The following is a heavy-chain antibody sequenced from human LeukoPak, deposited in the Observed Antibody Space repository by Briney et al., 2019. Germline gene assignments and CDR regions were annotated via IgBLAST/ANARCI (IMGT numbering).Heavy chain of an antibody. D-gene: IGHD3-22*01. V-gene: IGHV1-8*01. CDR1: GYTFTSYD. J-gene: IGHJ3*02. CDR3: ASRRGRPQNYYDRLPFDI. CDR2: MNPNSGNT. Sequence: ASVKVSCKASGYTFTSYDINWVRQATGQGLEWMGWMNPNSGNTGYAQKFQGRVTMTRNTSISTAYMELSSLRSEDTAVYYCASRRGRPQNYYDRLPFDIWGQGTMVTVSS.